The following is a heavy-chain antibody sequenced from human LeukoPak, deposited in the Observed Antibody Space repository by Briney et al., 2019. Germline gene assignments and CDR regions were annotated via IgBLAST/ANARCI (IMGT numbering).Heavy chain of an antibody. V-gene: IGHV1-46*01. J-gene: IGHJ4*02. D-gene: IGHD3-10*01. Sequence: ASVKVSCKASGYTFTSYYMHWVRQAPGQGLEWMGIINPSGGSTSYAQKFQGRVTMTRDTSTSTVYMELSSLRSEGMAVYYCARGGRGLWDYGSGIRRRFDYWGQGTLVTVSS. CDR3: ARGGRGLWDYGSGIRRRFDY. CDR1: GYTFTSYY. CDR2: INPSGGST.